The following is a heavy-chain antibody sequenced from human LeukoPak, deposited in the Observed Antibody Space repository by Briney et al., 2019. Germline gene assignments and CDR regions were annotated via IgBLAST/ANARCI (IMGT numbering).Heavy chain of an antibody. D-gene: IGHD3-16*02. V-gene: IGHV3-7*04. CDR1: GFTFSSYW. J-gene: IGHJ6*02. CDR3: ARDRRLGELSFYYYYGMDV. CDR2: IKQDGSEK. Sequence: PGGSLRLSCAASGFTFSSYWMSWVRQAPGKGLEWMANIKQDGSEKYYVDSVKGRFTISRDNAKNSLYLQMNSLRAEDTAVYYCARDRRLGELSFYYYYGMDVWGQGTTVTVSS.